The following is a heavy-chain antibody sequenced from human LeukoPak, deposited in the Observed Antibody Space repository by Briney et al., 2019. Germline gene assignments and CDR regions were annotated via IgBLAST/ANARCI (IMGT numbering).Heavy chain of an antibody. V-gene: IGHV3-48*03. CDR1: GFTFSRYW. Sequence: PGGSLRLSCAASGFTFSRYWMHWVRQARGKGLEWISYISTYGGNTYYADSVKGRFTISRDNAKNSLYLQMNSLRVEDTAIYYCARDSSGRGYNWFDPWGQRTLVTVSS. CDR3: ARDSSGRGYNWFDP. D-gene: IGHD6-19*01. CDR2: ISTYGGNT. J-gene: IGHJ5*02.